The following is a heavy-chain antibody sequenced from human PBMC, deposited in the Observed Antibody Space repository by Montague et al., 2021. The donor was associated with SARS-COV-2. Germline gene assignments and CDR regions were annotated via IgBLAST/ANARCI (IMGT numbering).Heavy chain of an antibody. V-gene: IGHV4-39*01. CDR3: ARLPATSGRACFDP. CDR1: GVSITTTGHS. J-gene: IGHJ5*02. D-gene: IGHD1-26*01. Sequence: SETLSLTCTVSGVSITTTGHSWGWVRRPPGKGLEWIGTFYYTEGTSYNPSLRSRVTMSVDTSKNQFSLKLSSVTAADTAVFYCARLPATSGRACFDPWGQGTLVTVSS. CDR2: FYYTEGT.